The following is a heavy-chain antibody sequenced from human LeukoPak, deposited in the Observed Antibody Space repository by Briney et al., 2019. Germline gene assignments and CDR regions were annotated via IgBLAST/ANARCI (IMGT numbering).Heavy chain of an antibody. CDR3: ARGDRKGIAARPKWFDP. Sequence: SETLSLTCAVYGGSSSGYYWSWIRQPPGKGLEWIGEINHSGSTNYNPSLKSRVTISVDTSKNQFSLKLSSVTAADTAVYYCARGDRKGIAARPKWFDPWGQGTLVTVSS. J-gene: IGHJ5*02. CDR1: GGSSSGYY. CDR2: INHSGST. V-gene: IGHV4-34*01. D-gene: IGHD6-6*01.